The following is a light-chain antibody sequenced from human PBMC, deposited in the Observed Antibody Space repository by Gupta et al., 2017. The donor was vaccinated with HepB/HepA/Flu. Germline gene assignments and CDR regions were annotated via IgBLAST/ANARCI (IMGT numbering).Light chain of an antibody. CDR2: QDS. CDR3: QAWDSSTVV. CDR1: KLGDKY. Sequence: SYELTQPPSLSVSPGQTASITCSGDKLGDKYACWHQQKPGQSPVLVIYQDSKRPSGIPERFSGSNSGNTATLTISGTQAMDEADYYCQAWDSSTVVFGGGTKLTVL. J-gene: IGLJ2*01. V-gene: IGLV3-1*01.